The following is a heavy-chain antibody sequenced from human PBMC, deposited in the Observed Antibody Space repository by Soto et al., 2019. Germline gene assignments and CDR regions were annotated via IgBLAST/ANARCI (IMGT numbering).Heavy chain of an antibody. CDR3: AADSDDYGDYGIFDY. V-gene: IGHV3-33*01. CDR1: GFTFSSYG. CDR2: IWYDGSNK. D-gene: IGHD4-17*01. Sequence: GGSLRLSCAASGFTFSSYGMHWVRQAPGKGLEWVAVIWYDGSNKYYADSVKGRFTISRDNSKNTLYLQMNSLRAEDTAVYYCAADSDDYGDYGIFDYWGQGTLVTVSS. J-gene: IGHJ4*02.